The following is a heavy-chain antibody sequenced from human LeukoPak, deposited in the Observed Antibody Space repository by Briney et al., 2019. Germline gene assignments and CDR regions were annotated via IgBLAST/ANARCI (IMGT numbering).Heavy chain of an antibody. D-gene: IGHD2/OR15-2a*01. CDR1: GGPISSYY. J-gene: IGHJ4*02. CDR3: AGHHPRNTVDF. V-gene: IGHV4-59*08. CDR2: ISDIGSI. Sequence: PSETLSLTCTVSGGPISSYYWSWIRRPPGKGLEWIAYISDIGSINYNPSLKSRVTISLDTSKNQFSLKLSSVTAADTAVYYCAGHHPRNTVDFWGQGTLVTVSS.